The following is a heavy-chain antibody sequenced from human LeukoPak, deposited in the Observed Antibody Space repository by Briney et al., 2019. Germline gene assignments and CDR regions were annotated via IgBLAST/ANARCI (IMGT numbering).Heavy chain of an antibody. D-gene: IGHD5-18*01. CDR2: IYYSGST. Sequence: SETLSLTCTVSGGSISSYYWSWIRQPPGKGLEWIGYIYYSGSTNYNPSLKSRVTISADTSKNQFSLKLSSVTAADTAVYYCARSWDTAMEFDYWGQGTLVTVSS. CDR3: ARSWDTAMEFDY. V-gene: IGHV4-59*08. CDR1: GGSISSYY. J-gene: IGHJ4*02.